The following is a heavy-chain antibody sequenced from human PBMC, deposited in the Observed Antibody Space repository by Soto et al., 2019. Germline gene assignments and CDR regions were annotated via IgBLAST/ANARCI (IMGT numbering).Heavy chain of an antibody. CDR2: ISVSSGNR. D-gene: IGHD6-19*01. J-gene: IGHJ4*02. CDR3: ARGWGHTSGDLDY. V-gene: IGHV1-18*04. Sequence: QVQLVQSGPEVKKPGASVKVSCKASGYPFPNYGLSWVRQAPGQGLEWMGWISVSSGNREYTQKYQDRLIMTTDTATRTAYMELRSLPSDDTAVYYCARGWGHTSGDLDYWGQGTLVIVSS. CDR1: GYPFPNYG.